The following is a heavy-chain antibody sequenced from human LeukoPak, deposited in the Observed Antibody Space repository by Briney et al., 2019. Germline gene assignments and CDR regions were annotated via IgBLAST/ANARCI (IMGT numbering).Heavy chain of an antibody. Sequence: GGSLSLSCAASAFTFSSYGMSWVRQAPGKGLEWVSAISGDGRDIFYADAVKGRFTTSRDNSKNTLYLQMNSLRDEDTALYYCAIHGGGTIRIEAFDVWGQGTMVTISS. V-gene: IGHV3-23*01. CDR2: ISGDGRDI. D-gene: IGHD3-3*01. CDR1: AFTFSSYG. J-gene: IGHJ3*01. CDR3: AIHGGGTIRIEAFDV.